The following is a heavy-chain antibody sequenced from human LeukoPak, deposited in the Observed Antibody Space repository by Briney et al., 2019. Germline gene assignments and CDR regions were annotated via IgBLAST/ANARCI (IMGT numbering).Heavy chain of an antibody. V-gene: IGHV1-46*01. CDR1: GYTFTSYY. CDR3: ARDVISYYYDSSGSPIGSHFDY. D-gene: IGHD3-22*01. J-gene: IGHJ4*02. CDR2: INPSGGST. Sequence: GASVKVSCKASGYTFTSYYIHWLRQAPGQGLEWMGLINPSGGSTSYAQKFQGRVTMTRDTSTSTVYMELSSLRSEDTAVYYCARDVISYYYDSSGSPIGSHFDYWGQGTLVTVSS.